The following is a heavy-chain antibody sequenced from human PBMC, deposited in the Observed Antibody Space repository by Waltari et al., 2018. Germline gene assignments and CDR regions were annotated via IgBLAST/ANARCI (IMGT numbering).Heavy chain of an antibody. CDR3: ARGVVHYYDSSGYFFDY. D-gene: IGHD3-22*01. V-gene: IGHV1-69*01. CDR2: IIPIFGTA. J-gene: IGHJ4*02. Sequence: QVQLVQSGAEVKKPGYSVKVSCKASGGTFSSYAISWVRQAPGQGLEWMGGIIPIFGTANYEQKFQGRVTITADESTSTAYMELSSLRSEDTAVYYCARGVVHYYDSSGYFFDYWGQGTLVTVSS. CDR1: GGTFSSYA.